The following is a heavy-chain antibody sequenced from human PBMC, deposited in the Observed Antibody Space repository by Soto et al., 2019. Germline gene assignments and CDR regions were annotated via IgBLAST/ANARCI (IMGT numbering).Heavy chain of an antibody. Sequence: QVQLVQSGAEVKKPGSSVKVSCKASGGTFSSYTISWVRQAPGQGLEWMGRIIPILGIANYAQKFQDRVTITADKSTSTAYMELSSLRSEDTAVYYCASGDIVVVPAAMWNYYYGMDVWGQGTTVTVSS. CDR3: ASGDIVVVPAAMWNYYYGMDV. CDR1: GGTFSSYT. V-gene: IGHV1-69*02. D-gene: IGHD2-2*01. CDR2: IIPILGIA. J-gene: IGHJ6*02.